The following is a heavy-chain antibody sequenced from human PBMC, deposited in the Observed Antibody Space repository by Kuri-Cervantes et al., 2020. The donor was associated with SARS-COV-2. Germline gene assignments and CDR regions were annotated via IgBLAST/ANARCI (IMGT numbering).Heavy chain of an antibody. CDR2: IYYSGST. V-gene: IGHV4-39*01. D-gene: IGHD2-2*01. Sequence: SETLSLTCTVPGGSISSYYWGWIRQPPGKGLEWIGSIYYSGSTYYNPSLKSRVTISVDTSKNQFSLKLSSVTAADTAVYYCARHPPRDLMPWVDWGQGTLVTVSS. CDR3: ARHPPRDLMPWVD. J-gene: IGHJ4*02. CDR1: GGSISSYY.